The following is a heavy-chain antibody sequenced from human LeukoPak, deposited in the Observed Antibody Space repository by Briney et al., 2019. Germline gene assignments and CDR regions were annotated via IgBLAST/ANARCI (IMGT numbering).Heavy chain of an antibody. V-gene: IGHV3-23*01. D-gene: IGHD2-2*01. J-gene: IGHJ4*02. CDR1: GFTFSSYA. CDR2: ISGSGVNT. CDR3: AKDRVAGYCTSTSCYYEDY. Sequence: GGSLRLSCAASGFTFSSYAMNWVRQAPGKGLEWVSVISGSGVNTDYADSVRGRFTISRDNSKNTLYLQMNSLRAEDTAVYYCAKDRVAGYCTSTSCYYEDYWGQGTLVTVSS.